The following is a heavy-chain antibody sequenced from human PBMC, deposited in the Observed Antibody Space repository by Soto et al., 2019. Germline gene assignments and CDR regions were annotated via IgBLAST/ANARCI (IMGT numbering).Heavy chain of an antibody. J-gene: IGHJ4*02. CDR1: GGSISSSSYY. D-gene: IGHD5-12*01. CDR2: IYYSGST. V-gene: IGHV4-39*01. CDR3: ARRGYSGYEGGDANAEPFDY. Sequence: QLQLQESGPGLVKPSETLSLTCTVSGGSISSSSYYWGWIRQPPGKGLEWIGSIYYSGSTYYNPSLKSRVTISVDTSKNQFSLKLSSVTAADTAVYYCARRGYSGYEGGDANAEPFDYWGQGTLVTVSS.